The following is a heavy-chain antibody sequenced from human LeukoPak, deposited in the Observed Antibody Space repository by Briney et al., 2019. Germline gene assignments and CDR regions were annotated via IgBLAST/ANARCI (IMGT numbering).Heavy chain of an antibody. D-gene: IGHD3-3*01. CDR2: IKQDGSEK. V-gene: IGHV3-7*01. CDR3: ARDYDFWSGYYAIFDY. Sequence: GGSLRLSCAASGFTFSSYWMSWVRQAPGKGLEWVANIKQDGSEKYYVDSVKGRFTISRDNAKNSLYLQMHSLRAEDTAVYYCARDYDFWSGYYAIFDYWGQGTLVTVSS. CDR1: GFTFSSYW. J-gene: IGHJ4*02.